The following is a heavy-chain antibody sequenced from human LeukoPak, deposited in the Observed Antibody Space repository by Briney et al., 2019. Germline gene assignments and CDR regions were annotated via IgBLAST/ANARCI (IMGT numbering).Heavy chain of an antibody. CDR3: TTAGQLLVFGS. CDR1: RGSISGLY. D-gene: IGHD6-13*01. V-gene: IGHV4-59*11. CDR2: VSDSGST. Sequence: SETLSLTCTVSRGSISGLYWSWIRQPPGKGLEWIGYVSDSGSTNYNSSLRSRVTISRDTSTNQFSLRLSSVTTADTAVYYCTTAGQLLVFGSWGQGTLVTVSS. J-gene: IGHJ5*01.